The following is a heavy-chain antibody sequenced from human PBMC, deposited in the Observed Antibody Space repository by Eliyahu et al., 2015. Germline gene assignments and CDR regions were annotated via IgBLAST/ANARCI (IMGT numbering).Heavy chain of an antibody. CDR2: ISYDGSNK. D-gene: IGHD2-21*01. Sequence: GFTFSSYGMHWVRQAPGKGLEWVAVISYDGSNKYYADSVKGRFTISRDNSKNTLYLQMNSLRAEDTAVYYCAKSHLIGVAHDYWGQGTLVTVSS. CDR1: GFTFSSYG. V-gene: IGHV3-30*18. J-gene: IGHJ4*02. CDR3: AKSHLIGVAHDY.